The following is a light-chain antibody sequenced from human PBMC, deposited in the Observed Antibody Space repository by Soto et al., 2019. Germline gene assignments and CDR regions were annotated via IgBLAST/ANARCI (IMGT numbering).Light chain of an antibody. CDR1: QSISSY. J-gene: IGKJ5*01. V-gene: IGKV1-39*01. CDR2: AAS. CDR3: QQSYSTPIT. Sequence: DIQRTQSPSSLYASVGDRVTITCRASQSISSYLNWYEQKPWKAPKLMIYAASILQSGVPSMLSGSASGTDLTLTIRRLQPEDFATYYRQQSYSTPITFRQGTRLQIK.